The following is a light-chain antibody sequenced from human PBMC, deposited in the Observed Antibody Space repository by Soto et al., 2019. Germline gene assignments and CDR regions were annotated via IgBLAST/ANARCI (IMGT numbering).Light chain of an antibody. V-gene: IGLV2-14*01. CDR1: RSDAGGYNY. Sequence: QSALTQPASVSGSPGQSITISCTGTRSDAGGYNYVSWYQQQSGKAPKLMIHEVSNRPSGVSNRFSGSKSGNTASLTISGLQAEYEADYYCSSYTSSRAYVFGIGTKVTVL. J-gene: IGLJ1*01. CDR2: EVS. CDR3: SSYTSSRAYV.